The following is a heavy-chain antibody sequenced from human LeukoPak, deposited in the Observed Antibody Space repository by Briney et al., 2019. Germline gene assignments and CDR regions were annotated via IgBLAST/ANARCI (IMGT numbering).Heavy chain of an antibody. CDR1: GYTFTGYY. CDR3: ARGGDIVATKGTDFDY. Sequence: ASVKVSCKASGYTFTGYYMHWVRQAPGQGLEWMGWINPNSGGTNYAQKFQGRVTMTRDTSISTAYMELSRLRSDDTAVYYCARGGDIVATKGTDFDYWGQGTLVTVSS. CDR2: INPNSGGT. V-gene: IGHV1-2*02. D-gene: IGHD5-12*01. J-gene: IGHJ4*02.